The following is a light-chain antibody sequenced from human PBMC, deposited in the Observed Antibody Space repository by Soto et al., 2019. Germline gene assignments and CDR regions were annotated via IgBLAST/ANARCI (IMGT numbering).Light chain of an antibody. V-gene: IGKV3-20*01. CDR1: QSVSSNY. J-gene: IGKJ1*01. CDR3: NQYGSVPPGT. Sequence: EIVLTQSPGTLSLSPGERATLSCRASQSVSSNYLAWYQQKPGQAPRFLIYGASSRASGIPDRFSGSGSGTDFTLTISRLEPEEFAVDYCNQYGSVPPGTFGQGTKVEIK. CDR2: GAS.